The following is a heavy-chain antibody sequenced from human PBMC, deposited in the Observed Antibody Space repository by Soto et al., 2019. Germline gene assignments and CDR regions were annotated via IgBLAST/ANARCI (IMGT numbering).Heavy chain of an antibody. V-gene: IGHV4-59*01. D-gene: IGHD3-22*01. Sequence: SETLSLTCTVSGGSISSYYWSWIRQPPGKGLEWIGYIYYSGSTNYNSSLKSRVTISVDTSKNQFSLELSSVTAADTAVYYCARDSSGLNWFDPWGQGTLVTVSS. CDR2: IYYSGST. CDR3: ARDSSGLNWFDP. CDR1: GGSISSYY. J-gene: IGHJ5*02.